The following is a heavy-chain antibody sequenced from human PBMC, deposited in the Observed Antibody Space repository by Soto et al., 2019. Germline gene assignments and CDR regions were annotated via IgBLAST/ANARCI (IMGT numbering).Heavy chain of an antibody. CDR3: AREGYSYGRNHFYFGMDV. J-gene: IGHJ6*02. D-gene: IGHD5-18*01. Sequence: QVQLVESGGGVVQPGRSLRLSCAASGFAFDTYAIHWVRQPPGKGLEWVAVISEDGNSKYYADSVKGRFTISRDNSKNTNFLQMNSLRAVDTAVYYCAREGYSYGRNHFYFGMDVWGQGTTVTVAS. V-gene: IGHV3-30-3*01. CDR2: ISEDGNSK. CDR1: GFAFDTYA.